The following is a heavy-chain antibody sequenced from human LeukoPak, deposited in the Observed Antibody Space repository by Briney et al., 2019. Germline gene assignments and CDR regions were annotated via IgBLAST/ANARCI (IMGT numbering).Heavy chain of an antibody. CDR3: AKGSGGVPISGGNAFDI. CDR1: GFTFDDYA. CDR2: ISWDGGST. Sequence: GGSLRLSCAASGFTFDDYAMHWVRQAPGKGLEWVSLISWDGGSTYYADSVKGRFTISRDNSKNSLYLQMNSLRAEDTALYYCAKGSGGVPISGGNAFDIWGQGTMVTVSS. D-gene: IGHD3-10*01. V-gene: IGHV3-43D*03. J-gene: IGHJ3*02.